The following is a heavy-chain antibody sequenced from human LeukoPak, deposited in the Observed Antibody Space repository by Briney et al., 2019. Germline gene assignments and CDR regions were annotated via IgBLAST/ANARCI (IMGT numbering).Heavy chain of an antibody. J-gene: IGHJ6*02. V-gene: IGHV3-9*01. CDR1: GFTFDDYA. CDR2: ISWNSGSI. CDR3: AKDETSYGPTSAYGMDV. D-gene: IGHD5-18*01. Sequence: GGSLRLSCAASGFTFDDYAMHWVWQAPGKGLEWVSGISWNSGSIGYADSVKGRSTISRDNAKNSLYLQMNSLRAEDTALYYCAKDETSYGPTSAYGMDVWGQGTTVTVSS.